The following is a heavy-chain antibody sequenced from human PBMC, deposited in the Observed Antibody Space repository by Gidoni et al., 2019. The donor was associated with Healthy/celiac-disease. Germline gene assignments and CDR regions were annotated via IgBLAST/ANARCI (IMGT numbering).Heavy chain of an antibody. CDR1: GSTFSSYA. V-gene: IGHV3-23*01. Sequence: EVQLLESVGGLVQPGGSLRLSCAASGSTFSSYAMSWVRQAPGKGLEWVSAISGSGGSTYYADSVKGRFTITRDNSKNTLYLQMNSLRAEDTAVYYCAKDIAENENNWCDPWGQGTLVTVSS. CDR2: ISGSGGST. CDR3: AKDIAENENNWCDP. D-gene: IGHD2-15*01. J-gene: IGHJ5*02.